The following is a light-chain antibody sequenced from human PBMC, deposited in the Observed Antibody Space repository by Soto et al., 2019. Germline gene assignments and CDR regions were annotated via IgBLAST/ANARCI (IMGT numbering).Light chain of an antibody. CDR2: YAT. J-gene: IGKJ5*01. CDR1: QSVSNN. V-gene: IGKV3-15*01. CDR3: QHYNNCPPIT. Sequence: EIMMTQSPATLSVSPGERATLSCRASQSVSNNVAWYQQKPGQAPRLLIYYATTRATGIPARFSGSGSGTDFTLTISSLQSEDCALYYCQHYNNCPPITFGQGTRLEMK.